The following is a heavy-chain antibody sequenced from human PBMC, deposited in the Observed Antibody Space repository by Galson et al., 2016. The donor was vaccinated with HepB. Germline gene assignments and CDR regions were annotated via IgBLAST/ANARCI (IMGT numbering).Heavy chain of an antibody. V-gene: IGHV3-23*01. CDR3: GKDGAFCATWYTRVMDAFEI. CDR2: ISGNAVGT. D-gene: IGHD3-3*02. J-gene: IGHJ3*02. CDR1: RFTLSSYA. Sequence: SLRLSCAASRFTLSSYAMSWVRQAPGKGLEWVSTISGNAVGTYYADSVKGRFTISRDNSKNTLDVQMNSLRAEDTAVYYCGKDGAFCATWYTRVMDAFEIWGQGTMVTVSS.